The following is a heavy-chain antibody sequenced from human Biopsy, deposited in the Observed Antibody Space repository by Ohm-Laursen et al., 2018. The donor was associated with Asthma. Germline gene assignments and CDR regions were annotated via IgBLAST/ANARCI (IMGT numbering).Heavy chain of an antibody. J-gene: IGHJ3*02. CDR2: ISYDGGNK. D-gene: IGHD4-23*01. V-gene: IGHV3-30*14. CDR3: ARAYGGSFFSGAFDI. Sequence: LRLSCAAAGFTFSIYDIHWVRQAPGKGLEWVAVISYDGGNKFYADSVQGRVTISRDNSKNTLSPQMNSLRAEETAVYYCARAYGGSFFSGAFDIWGQGTMVTVSS. CDR1: GFTFSIYD.